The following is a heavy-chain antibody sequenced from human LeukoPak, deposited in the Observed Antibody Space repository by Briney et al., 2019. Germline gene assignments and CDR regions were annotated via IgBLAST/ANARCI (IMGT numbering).Heavy chain of an antibody. CDR1: GYTFTSYG. CDR3: ARSSLAVAGSVFDH. D-gene: IGHD6-19*01. Sequence: ASVKVSCKASGYTFTSYGISWVRQAPGQGLGWMGWISTYNGNTHYAQKLQGRVTMSTDTSTSTAYMELRSLRSDDTAVYYCARSSLAVAGSVFDHWGQGTLVTVSS. CDR2: ISTYNGNT. J-gene: IGHJ4*02. V-gene: IGHV1-18*01.